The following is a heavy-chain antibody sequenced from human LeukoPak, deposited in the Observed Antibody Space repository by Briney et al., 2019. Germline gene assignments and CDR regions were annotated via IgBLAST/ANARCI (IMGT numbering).Heavy chain of an antibody. V-gene: IGHV3-30*18. CDR3: AKDSVGGQNWFDP. CDR1: GFTFSRYG. CDR2: ISYDGSDK. D-gene: IGHD2-15*01. Sequence: GGSLRLSCAVSGFTFSRYGMHWVRQAPGKGLEWVAVISYDGSDKYHADSVKGRFTISRDNSKNTLYLQMNSLRPEDTAVYYCAKDSVGGQNWFDPWGQGTLVTVSS. J-gene: IGHJ5*02.